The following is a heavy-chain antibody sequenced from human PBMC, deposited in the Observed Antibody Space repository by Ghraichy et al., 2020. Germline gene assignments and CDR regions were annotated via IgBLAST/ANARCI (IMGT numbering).Heavy chain of an antibody. CDR3: AKGVGPTTFIPKPDWYFDL. Sequence: GGSLRLSCAASGFTFSSYAMSWVRQAPGKGLEWVSAISGSGGSTYYADSVKGRFTISRDNSKNTLYLQMNSLRAEDTAVYYCAKGVGPTTFIPKPDWYFDLWGRGTLVTVSS. V-gene: IGHV3-23*01. CDR1: GFTFSSYA. CDR2: ISGSGGST. D-gene: IGHD3-16*01. J-gene: IGHJ2*01.